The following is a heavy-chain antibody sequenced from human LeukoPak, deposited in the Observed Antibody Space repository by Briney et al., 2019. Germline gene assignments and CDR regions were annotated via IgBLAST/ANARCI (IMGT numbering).Heavy chain of an antibody. J-gene: IGHJ4*02. Sequence: ASVKVSCKASGYTFTSYGISWVRQAPGKGLEWMGGFDPEDGETIYAQKFQGRVTMTEDTSTDTAYMELSSLRSEDTALYYCAKDTTTAGTGNFDYWGQGTLVTVSS. V-gene: IGHV1-24*01. CDR2: FDPEDGET. CDR3: AKDTTTAGTGNFDY. CDR1: GYTFTSYG. D-gene: IGHD6-13*01.